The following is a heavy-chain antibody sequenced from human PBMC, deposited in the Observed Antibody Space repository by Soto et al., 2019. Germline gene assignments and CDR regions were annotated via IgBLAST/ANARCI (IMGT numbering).Heavy chain of an antibody. D-gene: IGHD3-16*01. V-gene: IGHV1-3*01. CDR3: ATDKGPYVVPPSGHYYFGMDV. Sequence: ASVKVSCKASTYTFTKYAIHWVRQAPGQGLERMGWINAGNGNTKYSQKFQGRVTITRDTAASTVYMEVTSLRSEDTALYYCATDKGPYVVPPSGHYYFGMDVWGQGTTVTVSS. CDR1: TYTFTKYA. J-gene: IGHJ6*02. CDR2: INAGNGNT.